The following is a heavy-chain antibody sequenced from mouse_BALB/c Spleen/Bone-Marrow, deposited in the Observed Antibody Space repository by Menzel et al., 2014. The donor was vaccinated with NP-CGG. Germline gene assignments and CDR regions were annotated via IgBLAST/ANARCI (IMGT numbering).Heavy chain of an antibody. CDR1: GYTFSSYW. CDR3: ARDSSDYLAWFAY. D-gene: IGHD3-2*01. CDR2: ILPGSDST. V-gene: IGHV1-9*01. J-gene: IGHJ3*01. Sequence: QVQLQQSGAELMKPGASVKISCKATGYTFSSYWIEWVKQRPGHGLEWIGEILPGSDSTNYNENFKGKATFTADTSSNTAYMQLNSLTSEDSAVYFCARDSSDYLAWFAYWGQGTLVTVFA.